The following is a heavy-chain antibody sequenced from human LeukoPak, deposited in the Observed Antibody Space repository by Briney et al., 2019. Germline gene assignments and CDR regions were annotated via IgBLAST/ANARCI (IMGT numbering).Heavy chain of an antibody. Sequence: SETLSLTCTVSGGSISSSSYYWGWIRQPPGKGLEWIGSIYYSGSTYYNPSLKSRVTISVDTSKNQFSLKLSSVTAADTAVYYCARVRGDIVVPAAILDYWGQGTLVTVSS. CDR2: IYYSGST. CDR1: GGSISSSSYY. V-gene: IGHV4-39*07. J-gene: IGHJ4*02. CDR3: ARVRGDIVVPAAILDY. D-gene: IGHD2-2*01.